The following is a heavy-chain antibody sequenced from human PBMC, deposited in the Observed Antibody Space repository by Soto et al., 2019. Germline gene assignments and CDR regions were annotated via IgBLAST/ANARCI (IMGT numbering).Heavy chain of an antibody. J-gene: IGHJ6*02. CDR1: GGSLNTYY. CDR3: ARGTRATQYYYYFYGMDI. V-gene: IGHV4-59*01. D-gene: IGHD2-2*01. CDR2: ISYSGST. Sequence: SETLSLTCTVSGGSLNTYYWSWVRQPPGKGLEWIGYISYSGSTSYNPSLKNRLTISLHASRNQFSLNLRSVTAADTAIYYCARGTRATQYYYYFYGMDIWGQGTTVTVS.